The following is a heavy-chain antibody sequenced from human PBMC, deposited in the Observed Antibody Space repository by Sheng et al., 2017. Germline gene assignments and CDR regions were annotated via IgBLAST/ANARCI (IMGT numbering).Heavy chain of an antibody. CDR1: GGSISSSSYY. D-gene: IGHD6-13*01. V-gene: IGHV4-39*07. CDR2: IFYSGST. Sequence: QLQLQESGPGLVKPSETLSLTCTVSGGSISSSSYYWGWIRQPPGKGLQWIGSIFYSGSTYYNPSLKSRVTISMDTSKNQFSLKLSSVTAADTAVYYCAKHSSNWYYFDYWGQGTLVTVSS. J-gene: IGHJ4*02. CDR3: AKHSSNWYYFDY.